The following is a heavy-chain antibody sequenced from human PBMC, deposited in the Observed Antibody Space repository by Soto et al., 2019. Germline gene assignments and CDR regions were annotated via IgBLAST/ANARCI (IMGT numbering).Heavy chain of an antibody. D-gene: IGHD6-6*01. J-gene: IGHJ4*02. CDR1: GFTFSNCW. CDR2: IKQDGSDQ. V-gene: IGHV3-7*01. CDR3: ARDKYASFY. Sequence: GGSLRLSCVASGFTFSNCWMTWVRQAPGKGLEWVANIKQDGSDQYYVDSVRGRFTISRDNAKNSLYLQMNSLRAEDTAVYYCARDKYASFYWGQGTLVTVSS.